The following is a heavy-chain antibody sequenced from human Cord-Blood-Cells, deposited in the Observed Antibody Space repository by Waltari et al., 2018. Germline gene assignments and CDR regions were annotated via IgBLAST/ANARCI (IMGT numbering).Heavy chain of an antibody. Sequence: QVQLVQSGAEVKKPGSSVKVSCKASGGTFRSYAISWVRQAPGQGLEWRGGIIPIFGTANDAQKCQGRVTITADKSTSTAYMELSSLRSEDTAVYYCARGDLWSGYYANWYFDLWGRGTLVTVSS. CDR3: ARGDLWSGYYANWYFDL. CDR2: IIPIFGTA. D-gene: IGHD3-3*01. V-gene: IGHV1-69*06. CDR1: GGTFRSYA. J-gene: IGHJ2*01.